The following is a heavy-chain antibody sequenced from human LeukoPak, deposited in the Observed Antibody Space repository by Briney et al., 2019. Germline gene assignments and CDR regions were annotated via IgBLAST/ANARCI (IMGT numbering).Heavy chain of an antibody. Sequence: PSETLSLTCTVSGGSISSGGYYRSWIRQPPGKGLEWIGYIYHSGSTYYNPSLKSRVTISVDRSKNQFSLKLSSVTAADTAVYYCARALVEMATIDYFDYWGQGTLVTVSS. CDR1: GGSISSGGYY. D-gene: IGHD5-24*01. V-gene: IGHV4-30-2*01. CDR2: IYHSGST. CDR3: ARALVEMATIDYFDY. J-gene: IGHJ4*02.